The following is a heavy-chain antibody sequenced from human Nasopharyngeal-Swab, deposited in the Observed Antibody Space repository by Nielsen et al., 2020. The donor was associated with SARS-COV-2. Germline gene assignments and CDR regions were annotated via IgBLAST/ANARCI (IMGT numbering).Heavy chain of an antibody. CDR1: GFTFSSYA. D-gene: IGHD3-9*01. J-gene: IGHJ3*02. Sequence: GGSLRLSCAASGFTFSSYAMSWVRQAPGKGLEWVSAISGSGGSTYYADSVKGRFTISRDNSKNTLYLQMNSLRAEDTAVYYCAKKLENILRYFDWLLDAFDIWGQGTMVTVSP. CDR3: AKKLENILRYFDWLLDAFDI. CDR2: ISGSGGST. V-gene: IGHV3-23*01.